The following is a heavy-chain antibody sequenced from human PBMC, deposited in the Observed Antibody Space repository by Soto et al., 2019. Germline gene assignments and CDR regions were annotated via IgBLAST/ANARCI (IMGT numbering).Heavy chain of an antibody. Sequence: PGGSLRLSCTASGFTFGDYAMSWFRQAPGKGLEWVGRIKTKTDGGTIEYAAPVKGRFTISRDDSRNTLYLQMNSLKTEDTAVYYCTARAATTGFFDYWGQGALVTVSS. D-gene: IGHD1-1*01. CDR2: IKTKTDGGTI. CDR1: GFTFGDYA. CDR3: TARAATTGFFDY. J-gene: IGHJ4*02. V-gene: IGHV3-15*01.